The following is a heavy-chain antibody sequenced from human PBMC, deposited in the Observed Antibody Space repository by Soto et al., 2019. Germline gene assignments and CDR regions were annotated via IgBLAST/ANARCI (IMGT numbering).Heavy chain of an antibody. CDR3: ARPRPNHGTLVTSKAEAFDI. D-gene: IGHD6-13*01. Sequence: PGESLKISCKGSGYSFTSYWIGWVRQMPGKGLEWMGIIYPGDSDTRYSPSFQGQVTISADKSISTAYLQWSSLKASDTAMYYCARPRPNHGTLVTSKAEAFDIWGQGTMVTVSS. J-gene: IGHJ3*02. CDR2: IYPGDSDT. CDR1: GYSFTSYW. V-gene: IGHV5-51*01.